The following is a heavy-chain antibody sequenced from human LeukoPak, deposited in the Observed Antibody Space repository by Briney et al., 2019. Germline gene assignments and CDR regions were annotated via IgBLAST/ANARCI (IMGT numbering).Heavy chain of an antibody. Sequence: ASVKVSCKASGYTFTAYYIHWVRQAPGQGLECMGWINPNSGGTDYTQKFQGRVTMTRDTSISTAYMELSRLRSDDTAVYYCARGTGGAYYFDYWGQGTLVTVSS. CDR1: GYTFTAYY. D-gene: IGHD3-16*01. V-gene: IGHV1-2*02. J-gene: IGHJ4*02. CDR3: ARGTGGAYYFDY. CDR2: INPNSGGT.